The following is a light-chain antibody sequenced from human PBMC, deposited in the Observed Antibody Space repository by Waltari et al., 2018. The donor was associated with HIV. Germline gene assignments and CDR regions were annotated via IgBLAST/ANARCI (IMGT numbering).Light chain of an antibody. CDR2: DVS. CDR1: SGDVGGYDY. CDR3: SSYAGSNNFYVV. Sequence: QSALTQPASVSGSPGQSITISCTGTSGDVGGYDYVSWYQQHPGKAPKLMIYDVSNRPAGVPNRFSGSRSGNTASLTGSGLQAEDEAEYYCSSYAGSNNFYVVFGGGTKLTIL. V-gene: IGLV2-14*03. J-gene: IGLJ2*01.